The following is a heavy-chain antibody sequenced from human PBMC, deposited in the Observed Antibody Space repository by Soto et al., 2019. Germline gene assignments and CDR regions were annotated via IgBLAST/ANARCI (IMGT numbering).Heavy chain of an antibody. J-gene: IGHJ5*02. CDR1: GGTFSSYA. CDR3: ARDLGYCSGGICYEEGWFDP. V-gene: IGHV1-69*06. Sequence: QVQLVQSGAEVKKPGSSVKVSCKASGGTFSSYAISWVRQAPGQGLEWMGGIIPIFGTANYAQKFQGRVTITADKSTSTAYMELSSLRSEDTAVYYCARDLGYCSGGICYEEGWFDPWGQGTLVTVSS. D-gene: IGHD2-15*01. CDR2: IIPIFGTA.